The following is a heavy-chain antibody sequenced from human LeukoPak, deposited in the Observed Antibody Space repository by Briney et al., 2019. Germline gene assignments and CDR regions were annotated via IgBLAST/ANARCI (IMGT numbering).Heavy chain of an antibody. J-gene: IGHJ5*02. CDR1: GGSISSYY. V-gene: IGHV4-59*01. Sequence: PSETLSLTCTVSGGSISSYYWSWIRQPPGKGLEWSGYIYYSGSTNYNPSLKSRVTISVDTSKNQFSLKLSSVTAADTAVYYCARSEEVGAIFLAPGGWFDPWGQGTLVTVSS. CDR2: IYYSGST. D-gene: IGHD1-26*01. CDR3: ARSEEVGAIFLAPGGWFDP.